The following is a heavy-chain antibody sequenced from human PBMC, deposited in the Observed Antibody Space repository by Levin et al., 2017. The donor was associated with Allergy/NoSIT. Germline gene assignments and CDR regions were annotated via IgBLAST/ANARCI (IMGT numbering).Heavy chain of an antibody. Sequence: QSGGSLRLSCAASGFPFSNYGIYWVRQAPGKGLDWVAPITSDGGVKFYADSVKGRFTISRDNSRETLYLQMNNLRPDDTAVYYCANGGDMDVWGKGTTVIVSS. CDR1: GFPFSNYG. CDR2: ITSDGGVK. V-gene: IGHV3-30*18. CDR3: ANGGDMDV. J-gene: IGHJ6*03.